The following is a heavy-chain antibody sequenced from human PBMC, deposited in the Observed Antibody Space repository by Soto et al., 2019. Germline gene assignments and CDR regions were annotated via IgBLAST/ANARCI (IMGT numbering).Heavy chain of an antibody. CDR2: INPDGSTT. CDR1: GFTFSSYW. J-gene: IGHJ6*02. Sequence: EVQLVESGGGLVQPGGSLRLSCAASGFTFSSYWMHWVRQAPGEGLMWVSRINPDGSTTSYADSVEGRFTISRDNAKSTLYLQMNSLRVEDTAVYYCARVPTTVTTPGMDGWGQGTTVTVSS. V-gene: IGHV3-74*01. CDR3: ARVPTTVTTPGMDG. D-gene: IGHD4-4*01.